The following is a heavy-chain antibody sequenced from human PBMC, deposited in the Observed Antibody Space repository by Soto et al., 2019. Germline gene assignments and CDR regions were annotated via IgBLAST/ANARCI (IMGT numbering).Heavy chain of an antibody. CDR1: GYTFSNYD. Sequence: ASLKVSCKASGYTFSNYDINWVRQAPGQGLEWMGWISTSNGSTLYAQKLQGRVSMTTDTSTSTAYMELRSLRSDDTAVFYCARHYRQHYYYDGYLRFFDYWGQGTLVNVSS. J-gene: IGHJ4*02. V-gene: IGHV1-18*01. CDR3: ARHYRQHYYYDGYLRFFDY. CDR2: ISTSNGST. D-gene: IGHD3-22*01.